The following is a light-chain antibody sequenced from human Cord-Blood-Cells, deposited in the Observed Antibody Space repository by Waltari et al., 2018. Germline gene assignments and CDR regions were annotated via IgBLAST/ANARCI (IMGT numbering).Light chain of an antibody. V-gene: IGLV2-14*01. J-gene: IGLJ1*01. CDR1: SSDVGGYNY. CDR2: EVS. CDR3: SSYTSSSTLV. Sequence: QSALTQPASVSGSPGQSITISCTGTSSDVGGYNYVSWYQQHPGKAPKLMIYEVSKRPSGVSKRFSGSKSGNTASRTISGLQAEDEADYYCSSYTSSSTLVFGTGTKVTVL.